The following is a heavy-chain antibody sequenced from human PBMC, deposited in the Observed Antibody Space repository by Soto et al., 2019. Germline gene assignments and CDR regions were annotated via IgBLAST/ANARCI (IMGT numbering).Heavy chain of an antibody. CDR2: ISSSSSYI. J-gene: IGHJ3*02. V-gene: IGHV3-21*01. CDR3: ASYGSGSYKVAFDI. Sequence: PGGSLRLSCAASGFTFSSYSMNWVRQAPGQGLEWVSSISSSSSYIYYADSVKGRFTISRDNSKNTLYLQMNSLRAADTAVYYCASYGSGSYKVAFDIWGQGTMVTVSS. CDR1: GFTFSSYS. D-gene: IGHD3-10*01.